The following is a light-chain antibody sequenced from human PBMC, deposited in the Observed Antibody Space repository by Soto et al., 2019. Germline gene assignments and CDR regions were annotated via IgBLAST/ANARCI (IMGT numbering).Light chain of an antibody. CDR3: CSYAGSSTWV. CDR2: EGS. CDR1: SSDVGSYNL. V-gene: IGLV2-23*01. Sequence: QSALTQPASGSGSPGQSITISCTGTSSDVGSYNLVSWYQQHPGKAPKLMIYEGSKRPSGVSKRFSGSKSGNTASLTISGLQAEDEADYYCCSYAGSSTWVFGGGTQLTVL. J-gene: IGLJ3*02.